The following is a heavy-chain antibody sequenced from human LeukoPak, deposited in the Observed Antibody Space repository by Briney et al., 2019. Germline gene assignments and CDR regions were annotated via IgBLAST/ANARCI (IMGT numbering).Heavy chain of an antibody. CDR3: ARDDTAMVPDY. CDR1: GGSISSYY. D-gene: IGHD5-18*01. J-gene: IGHJ4*02. Sequence: SETLSLTCTVSGGSISSYYWSWLRQPPGKGLEWIGYIYYSGSTNYNPSLKSRVTISVDTSKNQFSLKLSSVTAADTAVYYCARDDTAMVPDYWGQGTLVTVSS. V-gene: IGHV4-59*01. CDR2: IYYSGST.